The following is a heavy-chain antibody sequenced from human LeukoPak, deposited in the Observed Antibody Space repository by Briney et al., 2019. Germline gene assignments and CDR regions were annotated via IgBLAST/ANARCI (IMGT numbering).Heavy chain of an antibody. CDR2: IIPILGIA. Sequence: GASVKVPCKASGGTFSSYAISWVRQAPGQGLEWMGRIIPILGIANYAQKFQGRVTITADKSTSTAYMELSSLRSEDTAVYYCARDNTAMVRDYYYYGMDVWGQGTTVAVSS. D-gene: IGHD5-18*01. CDR1: GGTFSSYA. CDR3: ARDNTAMVRDYYYYGMDV. V-gene: IGHV1-69*04. J-gene: IGHJ6*02.